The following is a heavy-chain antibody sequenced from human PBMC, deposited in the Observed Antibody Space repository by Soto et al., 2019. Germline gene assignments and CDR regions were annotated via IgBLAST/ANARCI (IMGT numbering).Heavy chain of an antibody. CDR2: ISYDGTNK. CDR3: ARVRDSSGYYAFDI. D-gene: IGHD3-22*01. V-gene: IGHV3-30*09. CDR1: GFTFSSYA. J-gene: IGHJ3*02. Sequence: QVQLVESGGGVVQPGRSLRLSCAASGFTFSSYAMHWVRQAPGKGLEWVAVISYDGTNKYYADSVKGRFAISRDNSKNTLYVKMNSLRAEDTAVYYCARVRDSSGYYAFDIWGQGTMVTVSS.